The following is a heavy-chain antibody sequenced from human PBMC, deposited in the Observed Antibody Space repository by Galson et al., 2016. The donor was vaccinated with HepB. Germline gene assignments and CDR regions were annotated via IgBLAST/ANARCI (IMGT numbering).Heavy chain of an antibody. D-gene: IGHD6-13*01. V-gene: IGHV3-23*01. CDR2: VSGSGGST. CDR3: AKDHTDSSNWYFWFDP. CDR1: GFSFSLNA. J-gene: IGHJ5*02. Sequence: SLRLSCAASGFSFSLNAMSWVRQAPGKGLEWVSAVSGSGGSTYYADSVKGRFTISRDNSKKTMFLQMKSLRVEDTALYYCAKDHTDSSNWYFWFDPWGQGTLVTVSS.